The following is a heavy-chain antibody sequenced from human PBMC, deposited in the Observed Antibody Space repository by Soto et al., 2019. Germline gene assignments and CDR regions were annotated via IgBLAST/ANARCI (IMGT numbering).Heavy chain of an antibody. J-gene: IGHJ4*02. Sequence: GGSLRLSCAASGFTFSSYAMSCVRQTPGKGLEWVSAISGSGGSTYYADSVKGRFTISRDNSKNTLYLQMNSLRAEDTAVYYCAKESTATIGIVAADPPFDYWGQGTLVTVSS. V-gene: IGHV3-23*01. D-gene: IGHD1-26*01. CDR1: GFTFSSYA. CDR3: AKESTATIGIVAADPPFDY. CDR2: ISGSGGST.